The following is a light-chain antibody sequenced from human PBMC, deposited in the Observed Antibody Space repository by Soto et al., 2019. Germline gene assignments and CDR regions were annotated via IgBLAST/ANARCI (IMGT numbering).Light chain of an antibody. J-gene: IGKJ1*01. Sequence: DIVMTQSPDSLAVSLGERATINCKSSQSVLYDSNNESYLAGYQHKPGQPPKLLIYWASTRESGVPDRFSGSGSGTDFTLTVTSLQAEDVAVYYCQQYYRTPRTFGQGTKVEIK. V-gene: IGKV4-1*01. CDR1: QSVLYDSNNESY. CDR3: QQYYRTPRT. CDR2: WAS.